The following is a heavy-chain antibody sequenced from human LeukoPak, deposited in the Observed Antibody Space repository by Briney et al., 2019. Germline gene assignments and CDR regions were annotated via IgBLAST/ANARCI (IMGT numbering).Heavy chain of an antibody. Sequence: SETLSLTCTVSGYSISSGYYWGWIRQPPGKGLEWIGEINHSGSTNYNPSLKSRVTISVDTSKNQFSLKLSSVTAADTAVYYCARAGRPRNWFDPWGQGTLVTVSS. V-gene: IGHV4-38-2*02. CDR1: GYSISSGYY. CDR2: INHSGST. J-gene: IGHJ5*02. CDR3: ARAGRPRNWFDP.